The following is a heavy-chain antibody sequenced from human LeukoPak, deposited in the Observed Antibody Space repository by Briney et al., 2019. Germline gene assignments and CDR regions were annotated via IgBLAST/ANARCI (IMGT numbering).Heavy chain of an antibody. D-gene: IGHD6-13*01. Sequence: GASVKVSCKASGYTFTGYYMHWVRQAPGQGLEWMGRINPNSGGTNYAQKFQGRVTMTRDTSISTAYMELSRLRSDDTAVYYCAREGPLGYYGMDVWGQGTTVTVSS. J-gene: IGHJ6*02. V-gene: IGHV1-2*06. CDR3: AREGPLGYYGMDV. CDR2: INPNSGGT. CDR1: GYTFTGYY.